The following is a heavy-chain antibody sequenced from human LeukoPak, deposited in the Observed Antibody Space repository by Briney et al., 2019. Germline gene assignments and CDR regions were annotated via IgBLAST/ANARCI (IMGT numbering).Heavy chain of an antibody. CDR3: ARGPTYSYGVFDF. CDR1: GGTFSSYA. CDR2: IIPILGTA. Sequence: SVKVSCKASGGTFSSYAISWVRQAPGQGLEWMGGIIPILGTANYAQKFQGRVTITADESTSTAYMELSSLRSEDTAVYYCARGPTYSYGVFDFWGQGTLVTVSS. V-gene: IGHV1-69*13. D-gene: IGHD5-18*01. J-gene: IGHJ4*02.